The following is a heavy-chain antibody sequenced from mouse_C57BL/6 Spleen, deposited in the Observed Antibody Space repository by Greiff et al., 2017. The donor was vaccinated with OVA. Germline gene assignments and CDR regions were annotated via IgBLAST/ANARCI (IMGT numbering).Heavy chain of an antibody. V-gene: IGHV1-26*01. CDR2: INPNNGGT. CDR1: GYTFTDYY. D-gene: IGHD4-1*01. Sequence: VQLQQSGPELVKPGASVKISCKASGYTFTDYYMNWVKQSHGKSLEWIGDINPNNGGTSYNQKFKGKATLTVDKSSSTAYMELRSLTSEDSAVYYCAREANCLDYWGQGTTLTVSS. CDR3: AREANCLDY. J-gene: IGHJ2*01.